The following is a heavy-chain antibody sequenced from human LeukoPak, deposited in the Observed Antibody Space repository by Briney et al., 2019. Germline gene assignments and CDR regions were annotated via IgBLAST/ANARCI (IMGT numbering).Heavy chain of an antibody. Sequence: SETLSLTCTVSGGSIGGYYWSWIRQPPGKGPEWIGYIYYTGTTNYNPSLKSRVTISVDTSKNQFSLMLSSVTAADTAVYYCARYTVTTGGDAFDIWGQGTMVTVSS. CDR3: ARYTVTTGGDAFDI. CDR2: IYYTGTT. V-gene: IGHV4-59*08. J-gene: IGHJ3*02. D-gene: IGHD4-17*01. CDR1: GGSIGGYY.